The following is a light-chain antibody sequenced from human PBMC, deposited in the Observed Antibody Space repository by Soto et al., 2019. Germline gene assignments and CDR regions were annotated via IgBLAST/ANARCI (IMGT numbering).Light chain of an antibody. CDR2: AAS. CDR3: QHYKHWRT. J-gene: IGKJ1*01. V-gene: IGKV3-15*01. Sequence: EIVMTPSLATLSVSPGAGVTLSARASKSIDTNLDWYQPNPGQALRILISAASTSATRIPARGSGSGSGIEFTLTSSSLQSEDFAVYYCQHYKHWRTFGQGTKVEIK. CDR1: KSIDTN.